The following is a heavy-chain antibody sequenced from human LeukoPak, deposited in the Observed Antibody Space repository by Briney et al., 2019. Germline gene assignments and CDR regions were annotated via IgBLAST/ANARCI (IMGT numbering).Heavy chain of an antibody. CDR3: TRGGSITIFGVADDPVDY. V-gene: IGHV3-49*03. J-gene: IGHJ4*02. D-gene: IGHD3-3*01. CDR2: IRSKAYGGTT. Sequence: GGSLRLSCTASGFTLGDYAMSWFRQAPGKGLEWVGFIRSKAYGGTTEYAASVKGRFTISRDDSKSIAYLQMNSLKTEDTAVYYCTRGGSITIFGVADDPVDYWGQGTLVTVSS. CDR1: GFTLGDYA.